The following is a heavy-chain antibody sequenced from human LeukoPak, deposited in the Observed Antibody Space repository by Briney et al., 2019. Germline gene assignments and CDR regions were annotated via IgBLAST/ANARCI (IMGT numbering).Heavy chain of an antibody. Sequence: ASVKVSCKASGGTFSSYAISWVRQAPGQGLEWMGRINPNSGGTNYAQKFQGRVTMTRDTSISTAYMELSRLRSDDTAVYYCARGGVGTVVTHYWYFDLWGRGTLVTVSS. D-gene: IGHD4-23*01. V-gene: IGHV1-2*06. CDR2: INPNSGGT. J-gene: IGHJ2*01. CDR1: GGTFSSYA. CDR3: ARGGVGTVVTHYWYFDL.